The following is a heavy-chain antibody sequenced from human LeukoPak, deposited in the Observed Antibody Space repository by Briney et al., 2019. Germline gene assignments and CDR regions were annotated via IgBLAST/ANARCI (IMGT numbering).Heavy chain of an antibody. V-gene: IGHV4-4*02. D-gene: IGHD2/OR15-2a*01. CDR1: GGSISIINW. CDR3: AMYTTGRGGHGY. CDR2: IYHSGST. Sequence: PSETLSLTCAVSGGSISIINWWSWVRQPPGKGLEWIGEIYHSGSTNYNPSLKSRVTMSVDTSRNQFSLKLSSVTAADTAVYYCAMYTTGRGGHGYWGQGTLITVSA. J-gene: IGHJ4*02.